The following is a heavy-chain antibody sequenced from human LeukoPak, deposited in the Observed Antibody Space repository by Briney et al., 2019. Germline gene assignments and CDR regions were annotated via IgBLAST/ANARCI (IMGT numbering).Heavy chain of an antibody. Sequence: PSETLSLTCTVSGGSLSNYYWNWIRQPAAKGLEWIGRIYASGTINYNPSLKSRVTMSLDTSKSQFSLILSSVTAADTAVYYCARDNRYCSGGTCYSGQDYWGQGTLVTVSS. CDR3: ARDNRYCSGGTCYSGQDY. J-gene: IGHJ4*02. CDR1: GGSLSNYY. V-gene: IGHV4-4*07. CDR2: IYASGTI. D-gene: IGHD2-15*01.